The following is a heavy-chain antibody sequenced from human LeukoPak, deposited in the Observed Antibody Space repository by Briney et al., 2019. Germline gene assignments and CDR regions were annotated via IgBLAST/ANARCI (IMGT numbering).Heavy chain of an antibody. CDR1: GFTVSSNY. CDR2: IYSGGST. J-gene: IGHJ4*02. Sequence: AGGSLRLSCAASGFTVSSNYMNWVRQAPGKGLEWVSVIYSGGSTYYADSVKGRFTISRDNSKNTLYLQMNSLRAEDTAVYYCGLRAVAGHFDYWGQGTLVTVSS. V-gene: IGHV3-53*01. D-gene: IGHD6-19*01. CDR3: GLRAVAGHFDY.